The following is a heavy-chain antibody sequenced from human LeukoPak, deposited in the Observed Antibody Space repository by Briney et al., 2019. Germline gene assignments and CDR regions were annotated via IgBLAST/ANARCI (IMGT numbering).Heavy chain of an antibody. V-gene: IGHV4-31*03. CDR2: IYYSGST. CDR3: ARGDIVVVPAAIYFDY. Sequence: SETLSLTCTVSGGSISSGGYYWSWIRQHPGKGLEWIGYIYYSGSTYYNPSLKSRVTISVDTSKNQFSLKLSSVTAADTAVYHCARGDIVVVPAAIYFDYWGQGTLVTVSS. CDR1: GGSISSGGYY. D-gene: IGHD2-2*01. J-gene: IGHJ4*02.